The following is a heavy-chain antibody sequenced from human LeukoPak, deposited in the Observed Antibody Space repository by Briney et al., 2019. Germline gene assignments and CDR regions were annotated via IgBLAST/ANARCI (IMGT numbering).Heavy chain of an antibody. CDR1: GDSVLSNTAA. D-gene: IGHD3-10*02. Sequence: SQTLSLTCVISGDSVLSNTAAWNWIRRSPSRGLEWLGRTYYRSKWYFEYAVSVKSRVTISPDTSKNQFSLYLNSVTPGDTAVYYCARDMFGYRLDSWGQGALVTVSS. CDR2: TYYRSKWYF. J-gene: IGHJ4*02. CDR3: ARDMFGYRLDS. V-gene: IGHV6-1*01.